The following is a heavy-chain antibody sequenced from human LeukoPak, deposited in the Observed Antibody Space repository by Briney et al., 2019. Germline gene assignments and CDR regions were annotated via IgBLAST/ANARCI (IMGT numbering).Heavy chain of an antibody. CDR3: ATTEAVAYCGGHCRSGFDY. CDR1: GDSISSGNW. V-gene: IGHV4-4*02. CDR2: VYHTGTT. J-gene: IGHJ4*02. D-gene: IGHD2-21*02. Sequence: PSETLSLTCAVSGDSISSGNWWTWLRQPPGKGLEWIGEVYHTGTTNYNPSLESRVTILVDKSKNQFSLKLTSVTAADTALYYCATTEAVAYCGGHCRSGFDYWGQGTLVTVSS.